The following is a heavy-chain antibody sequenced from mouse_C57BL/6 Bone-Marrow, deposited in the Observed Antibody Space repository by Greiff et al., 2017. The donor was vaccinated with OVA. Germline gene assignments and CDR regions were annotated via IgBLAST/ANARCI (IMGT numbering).Heavy chain of an antibody. CDR3: AREGYGSSYGNFDV. CDR1: GYTFTSYW. J-gene: IGHJ1*03. V-gene: IGHV1-55*01. CDR2: IYPGSGST. Sequence: VQLQQPGAELVKPGASVKMTCKASGYTFTSYWITWVKQRPGQGLEWIGDIYPGSGSTNYNEKFKSKATLTVDTSSSTAYMQLSSLTSEDSAVYYCAREGYGSSYGNFDVWGTGTTVTVSS. D-gene: IGHD1-1*01.